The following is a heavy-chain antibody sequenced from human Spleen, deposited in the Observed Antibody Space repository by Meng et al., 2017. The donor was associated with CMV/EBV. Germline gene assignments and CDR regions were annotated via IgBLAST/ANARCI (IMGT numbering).Heavy chain of an antibody. D-gene: IGHD3-3*01. CDR3: ARGRERDFWSGYYGGYYYGMDV. CDR2: ISSSSSYI. CDR1: GFTFSSYS. Sequence: GGSLRLSCAASGFTFSSYSMNWVRQAPGKGLEWVSSISSSSSYIYYADSVKGRFTISRDNAKNPLYLQMNSLRAEDTAVYYCARGRERDFWSGYYGGYYYGMDVWGQGTTVTVSS. V-gene: IGHV3-21*06. J-gene: IGHJ6*02.